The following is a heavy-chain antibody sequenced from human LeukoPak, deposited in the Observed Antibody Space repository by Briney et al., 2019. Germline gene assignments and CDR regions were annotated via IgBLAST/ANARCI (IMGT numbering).Heavy chain of an antibody. CDR1: GYTFTGYY. V-gene: IGHV1-2*02. D-gene: IGHD6-13*01. CDR3: ARNAYTSSQDGFDP. J-gene: IGHJ5*02. Sequence: ASVNVSCTASGYTFTGYYMHWVRQAPGQGLEWMGWINPNSGGTNYAQKFQGRVTMTRDMSISTAYMELSRLRSDDTAVYYCARNAYTSSQDGFDPWGQGTLVTVSS. CDR2: INPNSGGT.